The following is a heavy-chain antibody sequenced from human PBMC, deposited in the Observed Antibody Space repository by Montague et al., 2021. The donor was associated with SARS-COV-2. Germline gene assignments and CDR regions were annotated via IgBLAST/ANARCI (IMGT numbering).Heavy chain of an antibody. D-gene: IGHD2-15*01. CDR1: GGSFSGYY. CDR2: IYNGGTT. CDR3: ATRTRYPQNDFGF. V-gene: IGHV4-34*01. J-gene: IGHJ4*02. Sequence: SETLSLTCAVYGGSFSGYYWTWIRQPPGKGLEWIGNIYNGGTTFYNPSLKSRVTIFVDTSKNQFSLKLSSVTAADTAVYYCATRTRYPQNDFGFWGQGTLVTVSS.